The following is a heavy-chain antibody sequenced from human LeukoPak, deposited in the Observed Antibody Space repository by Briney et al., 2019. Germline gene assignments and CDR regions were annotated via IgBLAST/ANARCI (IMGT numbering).Heavy chain of an antibody. CDR2: INAGNGNT. Sequence: ASVKVSCKTSGYTFTSYAMHWVRQAPGQRLEWMGWINAGNGNTKYSQKFQGRVTITSDTSASTAYMELSSLRSDDTAVYYCAAFEHNWNAAGYHYGMDVWGKGTTVTVSS. CDR1: GYTFTSYA. V-gene: IGHV1-3*01. CDR3: AAFEHNWNAAGYHYGMDV. J-gene: IGHJ6*04. D-gene: IGHD1-1*01.